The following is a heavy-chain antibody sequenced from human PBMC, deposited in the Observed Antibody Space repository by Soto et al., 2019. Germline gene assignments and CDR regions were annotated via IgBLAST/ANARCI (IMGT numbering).Heavy chain of an antibody. CDR3: ARDGTSVNWYFDL. CDR1: GDSISSYY. V-gene: IGHV4-59*01. J-gene: IGHJ2*01. D-gene: IGHD1-1*01. Sequence: QVQLQESGPGLVKPSETLSLTCTVSGDSISSYYWSWIRQPPGKGLEWIGYIHYTGNTNHNPSLKSRVTISVDTSKNQFSLKLSAVTAADTAVYYCARDGTSVNWYFDLWGRGTLVSVSS. CDR2: IHYTGNT.